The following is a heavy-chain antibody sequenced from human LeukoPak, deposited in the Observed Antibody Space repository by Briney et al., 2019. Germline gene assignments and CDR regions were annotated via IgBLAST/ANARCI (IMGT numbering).Heavy chain of an antibody. V-gene: IGHV1-8*01. CDR2: MNPNSGNT. CDR1: GYTFTSYD. D-gene: IGHD3-10*01. J-gene: IGHJ6*02. CDR3: ARVGTYGSGSHYYYYYYGMDV. Sequence: GASVKVSCKASGYTFTSYDINWVRQATGQGLEWMGWMNPNSGNTGYAQKFQGRVTMTGNTSISTAYMELSSLRSEDTAVYYCARVGTYGSGSHYYYYYYGMDVWGQGTTVTVSS.